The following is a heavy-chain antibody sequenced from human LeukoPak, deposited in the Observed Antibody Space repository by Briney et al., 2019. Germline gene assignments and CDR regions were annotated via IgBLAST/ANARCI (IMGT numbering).Heavy chain of an antibody. CDR3: SAARPYYFDY. CDR2: ISWNSGSI. J-gene: IGHJ4*02. V-gene: IGHV3-9*01. Sequence: TGGSLRLSCAASGFTFDDYAMHWVRQAPGKGLEWVSGISWNSGSIGYADSVKGRFTISRDNSKNTLYLQMNSLRAEDTAVYYCSAARPYYFDYWGQGTLVTVSS. D-gene: IGHD6-6*01. CDR1: GFTFDDYA.